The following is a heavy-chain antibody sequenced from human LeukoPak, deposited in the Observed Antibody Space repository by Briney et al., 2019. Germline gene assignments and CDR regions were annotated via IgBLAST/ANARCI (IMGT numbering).Heavy chain of an antibody. J-gene: IGHJ3*02. Sequence: ASVKVSCKASGYTFTGYYMHWVRQAPGQGLEWMGWINPNSGGTNYAQKFQGRVTMTRDTSISTAYMELSRLRSDDTAVYYCAREGYSGSPPAFDIWGQGTMVTVSS. V-gene: IGHV1-2*02. CDR2: INPNSGGT. D-gene: IGHD1-26*01. CDR1: GYTFTGYY. CDR3: AREGYSGSPPAFDI.